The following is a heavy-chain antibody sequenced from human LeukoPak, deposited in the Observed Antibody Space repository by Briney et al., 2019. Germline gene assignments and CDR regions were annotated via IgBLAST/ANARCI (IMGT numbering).Heavy chain of an antibody. V-gene: IGHV1-2*02. CDR1: GYTFTSYY. CDR2: INPNSADT. CDR3: ARWDGYSSSPDY. D-gene: IGHD6-13*01. Sequence: ASVKVSCKASGYTFTSYYMHWVRQAPGQGLEWMGWINPNSADTDYAQKFLGRVTMTRDMSISTIYMELTRLRSDDTALYYCARWDGYSSSPDYWGQGTLVTVSS. J-gene: IGHJ4*02.